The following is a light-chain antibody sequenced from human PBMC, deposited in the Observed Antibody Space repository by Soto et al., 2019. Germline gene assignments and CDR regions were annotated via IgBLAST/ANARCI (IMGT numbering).Light chain of an antibody. V-gene: IGKV3-15*01. Sequence: EIVTTQSPATLSVSPGERATLFCRASQSVSSNLAWYQQKPGQAPRLLIYGASTRATGIPARFSGSGSGTEFTLTISSLQSEDFAVYYCQQYNNWPPYTFGQGTKLEIK. CDR3: QQYNNWPPYT. J-gene: IGKJ2*01. CDR2: GAS. CDR1: QSVSSN.